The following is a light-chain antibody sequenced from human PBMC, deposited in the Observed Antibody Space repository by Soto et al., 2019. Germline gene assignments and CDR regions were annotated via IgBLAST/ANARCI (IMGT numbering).Light chain of an antibody. CDR3: AVWDNSMTAWV. V-gene: IGLV1-47*01. Sequence: QSVLTQPSSASGTPGQSLTISCSGGYSNIGSNYVYWYQHFPGTAPRLLIFRDGQRPSGVPARFFRSKSDTSASLAITGLRSEDEAHYYCAVWDNSMTAWVFGGGTKLTVL. CDR1: YSNIGSNY. CDR2: RDG. J-gene: IGLJ3*02.